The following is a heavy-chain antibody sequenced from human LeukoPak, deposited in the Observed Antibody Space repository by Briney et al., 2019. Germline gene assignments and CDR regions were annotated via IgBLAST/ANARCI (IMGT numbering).Heavy chain of an antibody. CDR3: ASAIAAADLFDY. CDR1: GGTFSSYA. V-gene: IGHV1-69*13. D-gene: IGHD6-13*01. CDR2: IIPIFGTA. J-gene: IGHJ4*02. Sequence: SVKVSCTASGGTFSSYAISWVRQAPGQGLEWMGGIIPIFGTANYAQKFQGRVTITADESTSTAYMELSSLRSEDTAVYYCASAIAAADLFDYWGQGTLVTVSS.